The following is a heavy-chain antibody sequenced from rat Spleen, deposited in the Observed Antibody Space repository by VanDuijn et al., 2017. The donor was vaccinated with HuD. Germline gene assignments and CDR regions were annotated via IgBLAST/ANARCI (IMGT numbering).Heavy chain of an antibody. Sequence: EVQLVESGGGLVQPGRSLKLSCAASGFTFSDYGVAWVRQAPTKGLEWVASISTGGGDTYYRDSVKGRFTISRDIAKSILFLEMDSLRSEDTATYYCTSISTAYWGQGTLVTVSS. V-gene: IGHV5S13*01. D-gene: IGHD4-6*01. J-gene: IGHJ3*01. CDR3: TSISTAY. CDR1: GFTFSDYG. CDR2: ISTGGGDT.